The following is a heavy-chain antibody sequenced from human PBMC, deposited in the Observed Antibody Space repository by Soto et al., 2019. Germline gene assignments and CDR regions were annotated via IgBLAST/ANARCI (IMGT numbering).Heavy chain of an antibody. CDR1: GGSISSGDYY. Sequence: SETLSLTCTVSGGSISSGDYYWGWIRQPPGKGLEWIGEIYHSGSTNYNPSLKSRVTISVDKSKNQFSLKLSSVTAADTAVYYCARAYDYSSNWFDPWGQGTLVTVSS. CDR2: IYHSGST. CDR3: ARAYDYSSNWFDP. D-gene: IGHD4-4*01. V-gene: IGHV4-39*07. J-gene: IGHJ5*02.